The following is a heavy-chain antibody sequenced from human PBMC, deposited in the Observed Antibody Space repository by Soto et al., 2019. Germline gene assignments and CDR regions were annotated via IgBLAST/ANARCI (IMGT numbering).Heavy chain of an antibody. D-gene: IGHD4-17*01. J-gene: IGHJ4*02. CDR2: ISGSGGST. CDR3: AKDKDYGGFRMADY. Sequence: GGSLRLSFAASGFTFSSYAMSWVRQAPGKGLEWVSAISGSGGSTYYADSVKGRFTISRDNSKNTLYLQMNSLRAEDTAVYYCAKDKDYGGFRMADYWGQGTLVTVSS. CDR1: GFTFSSYA. V-gene: IGHV3-23*01.